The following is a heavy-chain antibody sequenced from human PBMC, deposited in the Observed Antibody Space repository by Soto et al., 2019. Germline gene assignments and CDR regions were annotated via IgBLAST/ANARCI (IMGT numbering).Heavy chain of an antibody. J-gene: IGHJ4*02. D-gene: IGHD1-26*01. CDR3: ARSLVGATDY. CDR1: GYTFTSYY. Sequence: QVQLVQSGAEVKKPGASVKVSCKASGYTFTSYYMHWVRQAPGQGLEWMGIINPSGGSTSYAQKFQGRVTMTMDTGPSSVYMELSSLRSEDTAVYYCARSLVGATDYWGQGTLVTVSS. CDR2: INPSGGST. V-gene: IGHV1-46*01.